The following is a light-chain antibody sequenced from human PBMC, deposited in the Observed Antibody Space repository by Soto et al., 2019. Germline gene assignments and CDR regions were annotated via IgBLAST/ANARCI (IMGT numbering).Light chain of an antibody. CDR3: QQSYTTLET. J-gene: IGKJ1*01. V-gene: IGKV1-39*01. Sequence: DIQMTQSPSSLSAFVGDRVTITCRASQTISGFLNWYQQKPGKAPGLLIYSASTLQSGVPSRFSASGSGTEFTLTISSLQPEDFATYYCQQSYTTLETFGQGTTVEIK. CDR2: SAS. CDR1: QTISGF.